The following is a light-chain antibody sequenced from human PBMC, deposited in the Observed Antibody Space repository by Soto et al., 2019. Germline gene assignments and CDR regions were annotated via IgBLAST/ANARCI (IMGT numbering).Light chain of an antibody. CDR2: EVT. J-gene: IGLJ2*01. Sequence: QSVLTQPPSASGSPGQSVTISCTGTSSDVGGYNYVSWYQQHPGKAPKLMIYEVTKRPSGVPDRLSGSKSGNTASLTVSGLQAEDEAVYYCSSYAGSNNLKIFGGGTKLTVL. CDR3: SSYAGSNNLKI. CDR1: SSDVGGYNY. V-gene: IGLV2-8*01.